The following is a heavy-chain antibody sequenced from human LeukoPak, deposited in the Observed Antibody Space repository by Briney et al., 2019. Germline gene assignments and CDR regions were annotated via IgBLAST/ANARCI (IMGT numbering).Heavy chain of an antibody. CDR1: GGTFSSYA. V-gene: IGHV1-2*02. CDR3: ARVLLAGCYGMDV. D-gene: IGHD6-19*01. J-gene: IGHJ6*02. CDR2: INPNSGGT. Sequence: ASVKVSCKASGGTFSSYAISWARQAPGQGLEWMGWINPNSGGTNYAQKFQGRVTMTRDTSISTAYMELSRLRSDDTAVYYCARVLLAGCYGMDVWGQGTTVTVSS.